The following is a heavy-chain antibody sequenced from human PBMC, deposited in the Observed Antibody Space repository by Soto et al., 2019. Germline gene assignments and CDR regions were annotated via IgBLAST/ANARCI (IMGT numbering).Heavy chain of an antibody. CDR1: SGSISSSNW. CDR2: IYHSGST. Sequence: SETLSLTCAVSSGSISSSNWWSWVRQPPGKGLEGIGEIYHSGSTNYNPSLKSRVTISVDKSKNQFSLKLSSVTAADTAVYYCAGGEGYCSSTSCYSLDYWGQGTLVTVSS. V-gene: IGHV4-4*02. J-gene: IGHJ4*02. D-gene: IGHD2-2*02. CDR3: AGGEGYCSSTSCYSLDY.